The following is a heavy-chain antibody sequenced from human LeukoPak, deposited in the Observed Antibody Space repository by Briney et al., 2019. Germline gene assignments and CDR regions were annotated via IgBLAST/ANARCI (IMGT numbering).Heavy chain of an antibody. CDR1: GYTFTSYD. CDR2: ISAYNDNT. Sequence: ASVKVSCKASGYTFTSYDINWVRQAPGQGLEWVGWISAYNDNTRYAQKFQDRVTMTTDTSTSTAYMELRSLRSDDTAVYYCARLVSYFGSGSYYSDYWGQGTLVTVAS. D-gene: IGHD3-10*01. J-gene: IGHJ4*02. CDR3: ARLVSYFGSGSYYSDY. V-gene: IGHV1-18*01.